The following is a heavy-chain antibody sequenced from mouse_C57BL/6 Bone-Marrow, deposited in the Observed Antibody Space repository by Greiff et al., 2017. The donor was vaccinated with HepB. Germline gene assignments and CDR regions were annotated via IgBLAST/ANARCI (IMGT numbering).Heavy chain of an antibody. J-gene: IGHJ2*01. CDR3: ARSAAGDY. CDR1: GYTFTDYY. V-gene: IGHV1-26*01. CDR2: INPNYGGT. Sequence: EVQLQQSGPELVQPGASVKISCTASGYTFTDYYMNWVKQSHGKSLEWIGDINPNYGGTSYNQKFKGKATLTVDKSSSTAYMKRRSLTAEASAVYYCARSAAGDYWGQGTTLTVSS.